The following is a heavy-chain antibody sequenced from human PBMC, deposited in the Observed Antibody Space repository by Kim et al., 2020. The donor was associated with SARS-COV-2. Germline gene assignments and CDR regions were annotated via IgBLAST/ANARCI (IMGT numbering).Heavy chain of an antibody. D-gene: IGHD2-2*01. Sequence: SETLSLTCTVSGGSISSGGYYWSWIRQHPGKGLEWIGYIYYSGSTYYNPSLKSRVTISVDTSKNQFSLKLSSVTAADTAVYYCARAGGYCSSTSCSSYYYYYYYMDVWGKGTTVTVSS. CDR2: IYYSGST. V-gene: IGHV4-31*03. CDR3: ARAGGYCSSTSCSSYYYYYYYMDV. CDR1: GGSISSGGYY. J-gene: IGHJ6*03.